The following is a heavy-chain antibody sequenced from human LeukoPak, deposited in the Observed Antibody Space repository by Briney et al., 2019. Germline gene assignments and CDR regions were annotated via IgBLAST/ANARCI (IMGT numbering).Heavy chain of an antibody. CDR3: ARGARGLGYCSGGSCYNYFDY. CDR2: INHSGST. Sequence: SETLSLTCAVYGGSFSGYYWSWIRQPPGKGLEWIGEINHSGSTNYNPSLKSRVTISVDTSKNQLSLKLSSVTAADTAVYYCARGARGLGYCSGGSCYNYFDYWGQGTLVTVSS. V-gene: IGHV4-34*01. D-gene: IGHD2-15*01. J-gene: IGHJ4*02. CDR1: GGSFSGYY.